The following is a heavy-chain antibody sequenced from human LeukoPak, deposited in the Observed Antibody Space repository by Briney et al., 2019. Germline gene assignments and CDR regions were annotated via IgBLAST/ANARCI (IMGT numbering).Heavy chain of an antibody. CDR3: ARDFVVGATPLAFDY. CDR2: INPSGGST. Sequence: GASVKVSCKESGYTFTSYYIHWVRQAPGQGLEWMGIINPSGGSTNYAQKFQGRVTMTRDTSTSTVYMDLSSLRSEDTAVYYCARDFVVGATPLAFDYWGQGTLVTVSS. V-gene: IGHV1-46*01. D-gene: IGHD1-26*01. CDR1: GYTFTSYY. J-gene: IGHJ4*02.